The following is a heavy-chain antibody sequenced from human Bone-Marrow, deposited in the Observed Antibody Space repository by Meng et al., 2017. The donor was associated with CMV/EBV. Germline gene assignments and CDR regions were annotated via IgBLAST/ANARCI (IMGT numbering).Heavy chain of an antibody. CDR2: IYYSGST. J-gene: IGHJ4*02. Sequence: SETLSLTCTVSGGSISSSSYYWGWIRQPPGKGLEWIGSIYYSGSTYYNPSLKSRVTISVDTSKNQFSLKLSSVTAADTAVYYCARVGYCSSTSCSWGNWGQGTLVTVSS. D-gene: IGHD2-2*03. CDR3: ARVGYCSSTSCSWGN. V-gene: IGHV4-39*07. CDR1: GGSISSSSYY.